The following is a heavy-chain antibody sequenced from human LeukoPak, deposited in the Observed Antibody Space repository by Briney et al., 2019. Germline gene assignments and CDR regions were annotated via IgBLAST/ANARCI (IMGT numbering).Heavy chain of an antibody. CDR2: INNDGSST. CDR1: GYTFGSYW. Sequence: GGSLRLSCAASGYTFGSYWMYWVRQAPGKGLVWVSRINNDGSSTIYADSVKGRFTISRDNAKNSLYLQMNSLRAEDTAVYYCARGSEKYDFWSGYYPPTYFDYWGQGTLVTVSS. CDR3: ARGSEKYDFWSGYYPPTYFDY. D-gene: IGHD3-3*01. V-gene: IGHV3-74*01. J-gene: IGHJ4*02.